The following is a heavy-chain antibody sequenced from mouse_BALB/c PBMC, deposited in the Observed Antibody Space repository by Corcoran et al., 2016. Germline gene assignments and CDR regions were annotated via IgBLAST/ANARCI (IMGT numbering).Heavy chain of an antibody. CDR3: ASPAWFAY. CDR2: ISYDGSN. J-gene: IGHJ3*01. CDR1: GYSITSGYY. Sequence: DVQLQKSGPGLVKPSQSLSLTCSVTGYSITSGYYWNCIRQFPGNNLEWMGYISYDGSNNYNTSLKNRISITRDTSKNQFFLKLNSVTTEDTATYYCASPAWFAYCGQGTLVTVSA. V-gene: IGHV3-6*02.